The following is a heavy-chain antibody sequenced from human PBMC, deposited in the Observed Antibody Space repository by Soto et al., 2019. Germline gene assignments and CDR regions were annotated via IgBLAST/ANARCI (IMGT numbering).Heavy chain of an antibody. V-gene: IGHV1-8*01. Sequence: ASVKVSCKASGYTFTSYDINWVRQATGQGLEWMGWMNPNSGNTGYAQKFQGRVTMTRNTSISTAYMELSSLRSEDTAVYYCARGAYDILTGYYYDIYPLAAFDIWGQGTMVTVSS. J-gene: IGHJ3*02. D-gene: IGHD3-9*01. CDR3: ARGAYDILTGYYYDIYPLAAFDI. CDR2: MNPNSGNT. CDR1: GYTFTSYD.